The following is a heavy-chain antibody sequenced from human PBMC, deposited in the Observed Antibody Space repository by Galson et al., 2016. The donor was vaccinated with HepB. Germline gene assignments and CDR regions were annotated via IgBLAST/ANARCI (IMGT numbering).Heavy chain of an antibody. J-gene: IGHJ6*02. CDR2: SYGDGRT. CDR3: ARDPGFRNGMDV. Sequence: SLRLSCAAYGLPVSNDYMSWVRQAPGKGLKWVSVSYGDGRTYYAESVKGRFTISRDTSKNTVFLQMNSLRGEDTAVYYCARDPGFRNGMDVWGPGTTVIVSS. CDR1: GLPVSNDY. V-gene: IGHV3-53*01.